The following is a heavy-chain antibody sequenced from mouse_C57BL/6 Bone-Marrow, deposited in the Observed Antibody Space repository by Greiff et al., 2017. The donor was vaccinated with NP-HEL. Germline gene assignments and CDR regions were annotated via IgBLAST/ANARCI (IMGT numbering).Heavy chain of an antibody. V-gene: IGHV1-74*01. D-gene: IGHD1-1*01. CDR2: IHPSDSDT. Sequence: WMHWVKQRPGQGLEWIGRIHPSDSDTNYNQKFKGKATLTVDKFSSTAYMQLSSLTSEDSAVYYCAIRGGNHWYFDVWGTGTTVTVSS. CDR1: W. CDR3: AIRGGNHWYFDV. J-gene: IGHJ1*03.